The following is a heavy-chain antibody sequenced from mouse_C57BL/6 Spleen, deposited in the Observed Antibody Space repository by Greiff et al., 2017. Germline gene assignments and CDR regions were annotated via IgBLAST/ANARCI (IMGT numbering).Heavy chain of an antibody. CDR2: IYPGDGDT. CDR3: ARYGGSFDY. Sequence: QVQLQQSGPELVKPGASVKISCKASGYAFSSSWMNWVKQRPGKGLEWIGRIYPGDGDTNYNGKFKGKATLTADKSSSTAYMQLSSLTSEDSAVYFCARYGGSFDYWGQGTTLTVSS. J-gene: IGHJ2*01. V-gene: IGHV1-82*01. CDR1: GYAFSSSW. D-gene: IGHD1-1*02.